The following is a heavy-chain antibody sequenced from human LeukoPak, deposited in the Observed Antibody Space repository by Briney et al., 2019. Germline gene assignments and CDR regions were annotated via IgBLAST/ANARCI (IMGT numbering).Heavy chain of an antibody. CDR2: ISGNGGST. V-gene: IGHV3-64*01. J-gene: IGHJ4*02. CDR1: GFTFSTYT. Sequence: GGSLRLSCAASGFTFSTYTMHWVRQAPGGGLEYVSSISGNGGSTFHANSVKGRFTISRDNSKNTVYLQMGSLRVEDMAVYYCARGLMGPDYWGQGTLVTVSS. CDR3: ARGLMGPDY.